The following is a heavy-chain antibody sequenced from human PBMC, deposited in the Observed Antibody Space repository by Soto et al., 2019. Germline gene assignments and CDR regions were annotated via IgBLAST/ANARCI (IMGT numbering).Heavy chain of an antibody. Sequence: QVQLQESGPGLVKPSGTLSLTCAVSGGSISSSNWWSWVRQPPGKGLEWIGEIYHSGSTNYNPSLKRRVTISVDKSKNHFSLKLSSVTAADTAVYYGARVIGSYYYGMDVWGQGTTVTVSS. J-gene: IGHJ6*02. D-gene: IGHD1-26*01. V-gene: IGHV4-4*02. CDR2: IYHSGST. CDR3: ARVIGSYYYGMDV. CDR1: GGSISSSNW.